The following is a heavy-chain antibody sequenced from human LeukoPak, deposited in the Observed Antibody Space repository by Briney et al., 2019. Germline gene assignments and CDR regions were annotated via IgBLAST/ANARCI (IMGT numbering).Heavy chain of an antibody. V-gene: IGHV5-10-1*01. CDR2: FDPCDSYT. D-gene: IGHD3-10*01. Sequence: GESLRISCKGSGYSFTSYLISLVRQMAGKGLEWLGRFDPCDSYTNYSPSFQGHVTISSDKSISTAYLQWSSLKASDTAMYYCGRHDRGRVYYGSGKIDIWGQGTMVTVSS. J-gene: IGHJ3*02. CDR3: GRHDRGRVYYGSGKIDI. CDR1: GYSFTSYL.